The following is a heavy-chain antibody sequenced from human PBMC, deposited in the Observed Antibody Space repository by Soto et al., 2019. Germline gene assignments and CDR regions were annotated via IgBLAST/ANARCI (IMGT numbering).Heavy chain of an antibody. CDR1: GGSFSGYY. D-gene: IGHD3-10*01. CDR2: INHSGST. J-gene: IGHJ6*02. V-gene: IGHV4-34*01. Sequence: KASETLSLTCAVYGGSFSGYYWSWIRQPPGKGLEWIGEINHSGSTNYNPSLKSRVTISVDTSKNQFSLKLSSVTAADTAVYYCARGGAYYGSGSYYSGRNYYYYYGMDVWGQGTTVTVSS. CDR3: ARGGAYYGSGSYYSGRNYYYYYGMDV.